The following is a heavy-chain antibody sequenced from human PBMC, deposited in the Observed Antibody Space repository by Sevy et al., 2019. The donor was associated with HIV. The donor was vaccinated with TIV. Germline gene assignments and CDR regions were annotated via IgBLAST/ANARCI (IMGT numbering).Heavy chain of an antibody. CDR1: GFTFSRYA. D-gene: IGHD3-22*01. J-gene: IGHJ3*02. V-gene: IGHV3-30-3*01. CDR2: ISYDGTIK. Sequence: GGSLRLSCAASGFTFSRYAMHWVRQAPGKGLEWVTIISYDGTIKYYAESVKGRFTISRDNSKNTLYLQMNSLSTDDTAGYYCARNPNYSDDSSGSVHDAFDIWGQGTTVTVSS. CDR3: ARNPNYSDDSSGSVHDAFDI.